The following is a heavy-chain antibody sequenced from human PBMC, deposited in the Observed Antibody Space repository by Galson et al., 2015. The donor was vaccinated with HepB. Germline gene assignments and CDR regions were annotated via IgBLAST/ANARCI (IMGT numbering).Heavy chain of an antibody. CDR1: GFMFSCHW. V-gene: IGHV3-7*03. Sequence: SLRLSCAASGFMFSCHWMNWVRQAPGKGLEWVANIKEDGSIKYYVDSVTGRFTISRDNARNLLYLQMNGLRAEDTAVYFCARNRGYETFDYWGQGALVTVSS. CDR2: IKEDGSIK. CDR3: ARNRGYETFDY. J-gene: IGHJ4*02. D-gene: IGHD5-12*01.